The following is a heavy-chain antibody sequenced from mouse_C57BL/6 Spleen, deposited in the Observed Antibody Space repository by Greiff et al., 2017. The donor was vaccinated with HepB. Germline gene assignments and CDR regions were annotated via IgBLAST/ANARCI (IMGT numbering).Heavy chain of an antibody. CDR1: GYTFTSYW. Sequence: QVQLQQPGAELVRPGSSVKLSCKASGYTFTSYWMDWVKQRPGQGLEWIGNIYPSDSETHYNQKFKDKATLTVDKSSSTAYMQLSSLTSEDSAVYYCARSLFYYYGSSYFDYWGQGTTLTVSS. CDR2: IYPSDSET. J-gene: IGHJ2*01. V-gene: IGHV1-61*01. CDR3: ARSLFYYYGSSYFDY. D-gene: IGHD1-1*01.